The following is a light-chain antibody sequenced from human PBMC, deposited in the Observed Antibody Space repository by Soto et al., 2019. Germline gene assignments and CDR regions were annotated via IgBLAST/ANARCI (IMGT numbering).Light chain of an antibody. CDR2: WAS. V-gene: IGKV4-1*01. Sequence: DTVMTQSPDSLAVSLGERATINCRSSRSILSTSNNKNYLSWYQQEPGQPPKLLVYWASTRESGVPDRFSGSGSGTDFTLTISSLQAEDVAVYYCQQYYSTPLTFGGGTKVDIK. J-gene: IGKJ4*01. CDR3: QQYYSTPLT. CDR1: RSILSTSNNKNY.